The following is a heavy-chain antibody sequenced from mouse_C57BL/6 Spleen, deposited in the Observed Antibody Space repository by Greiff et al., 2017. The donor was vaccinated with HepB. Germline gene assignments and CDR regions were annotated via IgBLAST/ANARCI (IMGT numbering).Heavy chain of an antibody. J-gene: IGHJ4*01. CDR3: ARVLDSSGYGAMDY. D-gene: IGHD3-2*02. V-gene: IGHV1-18*01. Sequence: EVQLQQSGPELVKPGASVKIPCKASGYTFTDYNMDWVKQSHGKSLEWIGDINPNNGGTIYNQKFKGKATLTVDKSSSTAYMELRSQTSEDTAVYYCARVLDSSGYGAMDYWGQGTSVTVSS. CDR2: INPNNGGT. CDR1: GYTFTDYN.